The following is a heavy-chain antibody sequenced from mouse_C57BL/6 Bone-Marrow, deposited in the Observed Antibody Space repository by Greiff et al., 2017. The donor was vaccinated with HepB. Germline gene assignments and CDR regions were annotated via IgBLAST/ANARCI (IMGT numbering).Heavy chain of an antibody. CDR3: TRGDYYGSSPDFDV. Sequence: VQLQQSGAELVRPGASVTLSCKASGYTFTDYEMHWVKQTPVHGLEWIGAIDPETGGTAYNQKFKGKAILTADTSSSTAYMELRSLTSEDSAVYYCTRGDYYGSSPDFDVWGTGTTVTVSS. J-gene: IGHJ1*03. CDR1: GYTFTDYE. V-gene: IGHV1-15*01. D-gene: IGHD1-1*01. CDR2: IDPETGGT.